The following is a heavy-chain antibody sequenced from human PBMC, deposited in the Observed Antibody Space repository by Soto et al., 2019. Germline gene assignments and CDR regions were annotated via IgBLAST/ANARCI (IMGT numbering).Heavy chain of an antibody. J-gene: IGHJ6*02. D-gene: IGHD6-13*01. CDR2: ISSSGSTI. CDR1: GFTFSSYE. Sequence: GGSLRLSCAASGFTFSSYEMNWVRQAPGKGLEWVSYISSSGSTIYYAVSVKGRFTISRDNAKNSLYLQMNSLRAEDTAVYYCARATKYSSSWRVYYYYGMDVWGQGTTVTVSS. V-gene: IGHV3-48*03. CDR3: ARATKYSSSWRVYYYYGMDV.